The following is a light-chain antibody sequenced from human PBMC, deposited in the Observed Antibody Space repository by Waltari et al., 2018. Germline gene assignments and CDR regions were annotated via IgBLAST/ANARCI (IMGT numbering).Light chain of an antibody. V-gene: IGKV1-33*01. CDR1: QDITTS. CDR3: QLYHSLPYT. CDR2: DAS. Sequence: DIQLTQSPSSLSAAVGDRVTITCQATQDITTSLSWFQQKPGKAPQLLIYDASSLQAGVPSRFSGTGSGTAFSFTITSLQPEDSATYYCQLYHSLPYTFGRGTKLQIK. J-gene: IGKJ2*01.